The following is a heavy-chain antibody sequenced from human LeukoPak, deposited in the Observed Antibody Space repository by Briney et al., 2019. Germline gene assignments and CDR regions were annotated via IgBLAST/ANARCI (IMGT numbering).Heavy chain of an antibody. J-gene: IGHJ4*02. D-gene: IGHD1-26*01. CDR1: GFTFSSYA. Sequence: GGSLRLSCAASGFTFSSYAMSWVRQAPGKGLEWVSAISGSGGSTYYADSVKGRFTISRDNSKNTLYLQMNSLRAEDTAVYYCAKDLSPRELLPGVPDYWGQGTLVTVSS. CDR3: AKDLSPRELLPGVPDY. V-gene: IGHV3-23*01. CDR2: ISGSGGST.